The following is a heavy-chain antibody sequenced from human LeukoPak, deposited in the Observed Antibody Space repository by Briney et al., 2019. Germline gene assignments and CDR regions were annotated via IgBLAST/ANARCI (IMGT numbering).Heavy chain of an antibody. V-gene: IGHV3-23*01. Sequence: GGSLRLSCAASGFSFSYYAMSWVRQAPGKGLEWVSGISGSGDSLYYADSVKGRFTISRDNSKNTLYLQMNSLRAEDTAVYCCAQDPSRIIAGRCDYWGRGTRVTVSS. CDR2: ISGSGDSL. D-gene: IGHD2-15*01. J-gene: IGHJ4*02. CDR1: GFSFSYYA. CDR3: AQDPSRIIAGRCDY.